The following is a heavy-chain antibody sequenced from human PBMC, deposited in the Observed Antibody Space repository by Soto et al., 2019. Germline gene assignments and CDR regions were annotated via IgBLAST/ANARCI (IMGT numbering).Heavy chain of an antibody. D-gene: IGHD2-15*01. J-gene: IGHJ4*02. CDR3: ARGEVVAAQH. V-gene: IGHV4-30-2*01. CDR2: IYHSGST. Sequence: QLQLQESGSGLVKPSQTLSLTCAVSGGSISSGGYSWSWIRQPPGKGLEWIGYIYHSGSTYYNPSLKSRVTIAEDRSKNQISLKLSSVAAADTAVYYCARGEVVAAQHWGQGTLVTVSS. CDR1: GGSISSGGYS.